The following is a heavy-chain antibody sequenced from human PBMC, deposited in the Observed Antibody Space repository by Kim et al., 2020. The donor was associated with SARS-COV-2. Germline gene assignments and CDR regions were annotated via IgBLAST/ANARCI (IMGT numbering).Heavy chain of an antibody. J-gene: IGHJ6*02. Sequence: SETLSLTCTVSGGSVSSGSYYWSWIRQPPGKGLEWIGYIYYSGSTNYNPSLKSRVTISVDTSKNQFSLKLSSVTAADTAVYYCARDSGGGLWSDYDFWSGYYYHGMDVWGQGTTVTVSS. CDR3: ARDSGGGLWSDYDFWSGYYYHGMDV. CDR1: GGSVSSGSYY. CDR2: IYYSGST. V-gene: IGHV4-61*01. D-gene: IGHD3-3*01.